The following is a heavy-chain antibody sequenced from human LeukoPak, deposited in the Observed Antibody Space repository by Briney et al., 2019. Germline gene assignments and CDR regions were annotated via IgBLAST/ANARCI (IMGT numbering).Heavy chain of an antibody. Sequence: GGSLRLSCAASGFTFSSYSMNWVRQAPGKGLEWVSYISSSSSTIYYADSVKGRFTISIDNAKNSQYLQMNSLRAEDTAVYYCARTRRTLIVGATYFDYWGQGTLVPVSS. J-gene: IGHJ4*02. V-gene: IGHV3-48*04. D-gene: IGHD1-26*01. CDR3: ARTRRTLIVGATYFDY. CDR2: ISSSSSTI. CDR1: GFTFSSYS.